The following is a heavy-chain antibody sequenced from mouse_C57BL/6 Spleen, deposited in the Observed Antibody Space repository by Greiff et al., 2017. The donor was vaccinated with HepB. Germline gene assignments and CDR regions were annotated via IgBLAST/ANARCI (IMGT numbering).Heavy chain of an antibody. CDR2: IYPGSGST. CDR1: GYTFTSYW. V-gene: IGHV1-55*01. CDR3: ARPDGYGALYAMDY. D-gene: IGHD2-2*01. Sequence: VQLQQPGAELVKPGASVKMSCKASGYTFTSYWITWVKQRPGQGLEWIGDIYPGSGSTNYNEKFKSKATLTVDTSSSTTYMQLSSLTSEDSAVYSCARPDGYGALYAMDYWGQGTSVTVSS. J-gene: IGHJ4*01.